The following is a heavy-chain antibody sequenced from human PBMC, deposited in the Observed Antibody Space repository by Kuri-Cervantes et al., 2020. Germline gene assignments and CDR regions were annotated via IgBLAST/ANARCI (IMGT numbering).Heavy chain of an antibody. Sequence: ASVKVSCKASGYTFTSYGISWVRQAPGQGLEWMGWISAYNGNTNHAQKLQGRVTMTRNTSISTAYMELSSLRSEDTAVYYCARGPSRWSYYLLPDYSSIFQGHYYYGMDVWGQGTTVTVSS. V-gene: IGHV1-18*01. CDR1: GYTFTSYG. CDR2: ISAYNGNT. D-gene: IGHD1-26*01. CDR3: ARGPSRWSYYLLPDYSSIFQGHYYYGMDV. J-gene: IGHJ6*02.